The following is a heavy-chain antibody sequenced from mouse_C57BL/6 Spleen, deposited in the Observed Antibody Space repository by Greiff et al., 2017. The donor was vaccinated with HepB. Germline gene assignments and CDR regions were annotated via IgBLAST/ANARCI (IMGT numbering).Heavy chain of an antibody. V-gene: IGHV1-81*01. J-gene: IGHJ3*01. D-gene: IGHD1-1*01. CDR2: IYPRSGNT. CDR3: ASSGPDYYGSSSAWFAY. Sequence: VQLQQSGAELARPGASVKLSCKASGYTFTSYGISWVKQRTGQGLEWIGEIYPRSGNTYYNEKFKGKATLTADKSSSTAYMELRSLTSGDSAVYFCASSGPDYYGSSSAWFAYWGQGTLVTVSA. CDR1: GYTFTSYG.